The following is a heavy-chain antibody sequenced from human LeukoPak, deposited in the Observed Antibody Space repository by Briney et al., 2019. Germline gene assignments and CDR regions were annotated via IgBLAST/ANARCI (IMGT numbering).Heavy chain of an antibody. V-gene: IGHV3-74*01. J-gene: IGHJ4*02. Sequence: GGSLRLSCAASGFTFSSYWMSWVRQAPGKGLVWVSRINTDGSSTSYADSVKGRFTISRDNAKNTLYLQMSSLRAEDTAVYYCVRDRGFGADDYWGQGTLVTVSS. D-gene: IGHD3-10*01. CDR2: INTDGSST. CDR3: VRDRGFGADDY. CDR1: GFTFSSYW.